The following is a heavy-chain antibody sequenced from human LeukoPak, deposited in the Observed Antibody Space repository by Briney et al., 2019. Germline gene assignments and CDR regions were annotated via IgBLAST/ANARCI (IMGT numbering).Heavy chain of an antibody. CDR1: GFTFSSYG. Sequence: GGSLRLSCAASGFTFSSYGMHWVRQAPGKGLEWVAVISYDGSNKYYADSVKGRFTISRDNSKNTLYLQMNSLRAEDTAVYYCAKPEDAFFAAAGPDYWGQGTLVTVSS. J-gene: IGHJ4*02. CDR3: AKPEDAFFAAAGPDY. V-gene: IGHV3-30*18. CDR2: ISYDGSNK. D-gene: IGHD6-13*01.